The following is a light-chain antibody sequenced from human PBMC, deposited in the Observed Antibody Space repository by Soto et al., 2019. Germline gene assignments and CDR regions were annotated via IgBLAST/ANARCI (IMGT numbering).Light chain of an antibody. CDR3: QQYGSKFT. V-gene: IGKV3-15*01. CDR2: DIS. Sequence: EVVMTQSPATLSVSVGERATLSCRASQTVSRNLAWYQQRPGQAPRLLIYDISNRATGVPARFSGSGSGTDFTLTISRLEPEDFAVYYCQQYGSKFTFGPGTKVDIK. J-gene: IGKJ3*01. CDR1: QTVSRN.